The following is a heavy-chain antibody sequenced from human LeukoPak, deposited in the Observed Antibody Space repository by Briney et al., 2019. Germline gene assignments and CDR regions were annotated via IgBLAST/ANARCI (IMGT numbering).Heavy chain of an antibody. CDR2: INPSGGST. V-gene: IGHV1-46*01. CDR3: AREDADSSGYYLLLTGFDP. J-gene: IGHJ5*02. CDR1: GYTFTSYY. Sequence: GASVKVSCKASGYTFTSYYMHWVRQAPGQGLEWMGIINPSGGSTSYAQKFQGRVTMTTDTSTSTAYMELRSLRSDDTAVYYCAREDADSSGYYLLLTGFDPWGQGTLVTVSS. D-gene: IGHD3-22*01.